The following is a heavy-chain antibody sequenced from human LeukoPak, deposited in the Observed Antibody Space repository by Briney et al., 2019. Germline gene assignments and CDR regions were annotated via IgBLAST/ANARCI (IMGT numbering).Heavy chain of an antibody. CDR2: INPSGGST. CDR3: ARNHHYFDIAFHF. D-gene: IGHD3-22*01. Sequence: GASVTVSCKASGYTFTSYYIHWVRQAPGQGLEWMGMINPSGGSTDYTQKFQGRVAMTRDTSTGTVYMELSSLRSEDTAVYYCARNHHYFDIAFHFWGQGTMLTVSS. V-gene: IGHV1-46*01. J-gene: IGHJ3*01. CDR1: GYTFTSYY.